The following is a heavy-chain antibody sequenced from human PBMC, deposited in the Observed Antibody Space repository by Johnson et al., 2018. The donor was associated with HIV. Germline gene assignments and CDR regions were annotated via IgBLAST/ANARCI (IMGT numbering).Heavy chain of an antibody. CDR1: GFTVSSYA. CDR2: ISYDGSNK. J-gene: IGHJ3*02. V-gene: IGHV3-30*04. CDR3: AKGEELQADYDAFDI. D-gene: IGHD1-26*01. Sequence: QVQLVESGGGVVQPGRSLRLSCAASGFTVSSYAIHWVRQAPGKGLQWVAVISYDGSNKYYADSVKGRFTISRDNSKNTLYLQMNSLRAEDTAVYYCAKGEELQADYDAFDIWGQGTMVTVSS.